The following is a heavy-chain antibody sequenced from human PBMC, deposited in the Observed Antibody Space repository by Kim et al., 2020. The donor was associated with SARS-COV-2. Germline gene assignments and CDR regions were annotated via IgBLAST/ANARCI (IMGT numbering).Heavy chain of an antibody. CDR1: GFTFRNYG. CDR2: IWYDGSNK. V-gene: IGHV3-33*01. D-gene: IGHD3-3*01. CDR3: ARGDGSGSSYFDL. Sequence: GGSLRLSCAGSGFTFRNYGIHCVRQAPGKGLEWVAIIWYDGSNKYYADSVKGRFTISRDNSKDTVYLQMSSVRAEDTAIYYCARGDGSGSSYFDLWGQGTLVTVTS. J-gene: IGHJ4*02.